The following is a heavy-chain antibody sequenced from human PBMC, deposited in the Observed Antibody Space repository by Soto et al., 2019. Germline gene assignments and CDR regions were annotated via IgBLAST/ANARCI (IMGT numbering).Heavy chain of an antibody. D-gene: IGHD5-12*01. J-gene: IGHJ4*02. CDR2: VNPIVSMS. CDR1: GDTFSFYT. Sequence: SVKVSCKASGDTFSFYTINWVRQAPGLGLEWMGRVNPIVSMSNYAQKFQGRVTITADKSTGTAYMELNSLRSEDTAVYYCVRDSPIGSTFSGYDGIDYWGQGTLVTVSS. CDR3: VRDSPIGSTFSGYDGIDY. V-gene: IGHV1-69*04.